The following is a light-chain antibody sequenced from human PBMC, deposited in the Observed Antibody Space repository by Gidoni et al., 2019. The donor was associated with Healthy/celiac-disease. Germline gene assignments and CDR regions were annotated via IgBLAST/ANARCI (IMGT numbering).Light chain of an antibody. J-gene: IGKJ2*01. CDR3: QQRSNWPPYT. CDR2: DAS. Sequence: EIVLTQSPATLSLSPGERATLSCRASQSVSNYLAWYQQKPGQAPRLLIYDASNRATGIPARFSGSGSGTDFTLTISSLEPEDFAVYYCQQRSNWPPYTFXQXTKLEIK. V-gene: IGKV3-11*01. CDR1: QSVSNY.